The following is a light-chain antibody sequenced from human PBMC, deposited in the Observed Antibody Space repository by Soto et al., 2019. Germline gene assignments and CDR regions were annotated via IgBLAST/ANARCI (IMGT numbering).Light chain of an antibody. CDR3: LQHNSYPRLT. V-gene: IGKV1-17*01. Sequence: DIQMTQSPSSLSASVGDRVTITCRASQGIRNDLAWYQRKPGKAPKRLIYGAFSLQSGVPSRFSGSGSGTEFTLTISSLQPEDFATYYCLQHNSYPRLTFGGGTKVEIK. CDR2: GAF. J-gene: IGKJ4*01. CDR1: QGIRND.